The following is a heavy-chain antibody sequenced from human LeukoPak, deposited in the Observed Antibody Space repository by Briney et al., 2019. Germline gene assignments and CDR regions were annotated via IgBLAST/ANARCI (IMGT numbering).Heavy chain of an antibody. CDR1: GFTFTKYW. V-gene: IGHV3-74*01. CDR3: ARGIYGNFDY. J-gene: IGHJ4*02. Sequence: GGSLRLSCAASGFTFTKYWMHWVRQVPRKGLIWVSRINNEGNDTNYADSVKGRFTISRDNAKNTLYLQMNSLIAEDTAVYYCARGIYGNFDYWGQGSLVTVSS. CDR2: INNEGNDT. D-gene: IGHD3-10*01.